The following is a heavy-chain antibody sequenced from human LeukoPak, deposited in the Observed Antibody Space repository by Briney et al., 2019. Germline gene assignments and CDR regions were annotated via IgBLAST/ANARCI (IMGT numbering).Heavy chain of an antibody. V-gene: IGHV4-30-2*01. CDR1: GGSISSGGYY. CDR2: INHSGST. J-gene: IGHJ6*02. Sequence: SETLSLTCTVSGGSISSGGYYWSWIRQPPGKGLEWIGEINHSGSTNYNPSLKSRVTISVDTSKNQFSLKLSSVTAADTAVYYCARGPRIAAAGTEDYYYGMDVWGQGTTVTVSS. D-gene: IGHD6-13*01. CDR3: ARGPRIAAAGTEDYYYGMDV.